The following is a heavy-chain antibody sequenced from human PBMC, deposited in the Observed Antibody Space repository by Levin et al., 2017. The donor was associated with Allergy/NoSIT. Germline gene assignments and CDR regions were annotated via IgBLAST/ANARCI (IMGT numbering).Heavy chain of an antibody. CDR2: IWYDGSNK. Sequence: PGGSLRLSCAASGFTFSSYGMHWVRQAPGKGLEWVAVIWYDGSNKYYADSVKGRFTISRDNSKNTLYLQMNSLRAEDTAVYYCASEVVVQGNNVVDYWGQGTLVTVSS. CDR3: ASEVVVQGNNVVDY. D-gene: IGHD3-10*01. J-gene: IGHJ4*02. CDR1: GFTFSSYG. V-gene: IGHV3-33*01.